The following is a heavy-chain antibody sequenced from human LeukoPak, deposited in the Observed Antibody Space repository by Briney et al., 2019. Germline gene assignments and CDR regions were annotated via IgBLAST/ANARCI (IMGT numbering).Heavy chain of an antibody. Sequence: ASVKVSCKVSGYTLTELSMHWVRQAPGKGLEWMGGFDPEDGETIYAQKFQGRVTMTEDTSTDTAYMELSSLRSDDTAVYYCARVHDFWSGTMGDYWGQGTLVTVSS. CDR3: ARVHDFWSGTMGDY. CDR1: GYTLTELS. CDR2: FDPEDGET. J-gene: IGHJ4*02. V-gene: IGHV1-24*01. D-gene: IGHD3-3*01.